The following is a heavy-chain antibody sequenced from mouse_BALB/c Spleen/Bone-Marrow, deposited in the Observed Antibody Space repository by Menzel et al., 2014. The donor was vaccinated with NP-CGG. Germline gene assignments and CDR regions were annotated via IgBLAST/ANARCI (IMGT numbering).Heavy chain of an antibody. J-gene: IGHJ2*01. CDR3: ARDYYGSSRFDY. D-gene: IGHD1-1*01. CDR2: LDPANGNT. Sequence: VQLKQSAAELVKPGGSVKLSCTASGFNIKHTYLHWVTPRPAQCLEWIGRLDPANGNTKYVLQFLGKLTITADTSSNAADLQVSSPTPEDTALDYRARDYYGSSRFDYCGRGTTRPISP. CDR1: GFNIKHTY. V-gene: IGHV14-3*02.